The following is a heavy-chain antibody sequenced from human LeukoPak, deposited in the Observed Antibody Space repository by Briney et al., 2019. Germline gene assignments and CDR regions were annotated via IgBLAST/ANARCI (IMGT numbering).Heavy chain of an antibody. CDR2: IYTSGST. J-gene: IGHJ4*02. V-gene: IGHV4-61*02. D-gene: IGHD1-26*01. CDR1: GGSISSGSYY. CDR3: ARGQWELAD. Sequence: SETLSLTCTVSGGSISSGSYYWSWIRQPAGKGLEWIARIYTSGSTNYNPSLKSRVTISVDTSKNQVSLKLSSVTAADTAVYYCARGQWELADWGQGTLVTVSS.